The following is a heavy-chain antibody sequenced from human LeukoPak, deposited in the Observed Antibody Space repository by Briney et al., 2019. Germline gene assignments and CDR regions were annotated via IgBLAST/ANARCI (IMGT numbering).Heavy chain of an antibody. CDR3: VLWELPPTSDTFDI. V-gene: IGHV3-64D*09. Sequence: GGSLRLSCSASGFTFSSYAMHWVRQAPGKGLEDVSAISSNGGSTYYADSVKGRVTISRDNSKNTLYLQMSSLRAEDTAVYYCVLWELPPTSDTFDIWGQGTMVTVSS. J-gene: IGHJ3*02. CDR1: GFTFSSYA. CDR2: ISSNGGST. D-gene: IGHD1-26*01.